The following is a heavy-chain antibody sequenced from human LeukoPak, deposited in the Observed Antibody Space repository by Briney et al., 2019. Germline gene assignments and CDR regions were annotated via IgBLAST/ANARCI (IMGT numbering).Heavy chain of an antibody. Sequence: GGSLRLSCAASGFALSSCWMSWVRQAPGKGLEWVANIKQDGSDKYYVDSVKGRFTISRDNAKNSLYLQMNSLRAEDTAVYYCARNLGYCRTASCHHMDVWGKGPTVTVSS. J-gene: IGHJ6*03. V-gene: IGHV3-7*01. CDR1: GFALSSCW. D-gene: IGHD2-2*01. CDR3: ARNLGYCRTASCHHMDV. CDR2: IKQDGSDK.